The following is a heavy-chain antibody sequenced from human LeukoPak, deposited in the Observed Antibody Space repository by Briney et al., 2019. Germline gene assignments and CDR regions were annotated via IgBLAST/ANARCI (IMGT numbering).Heavy chain of an antibody. CDR2: ISSGSSYI. CDR1: GFTFSSYS. J-gene: IGHJ6*03. D-gene: IGHD2-15*01. Sequence: GGSLRLSCAASGFTFSSYSMNWVRQAPGRGLEWVSSISSGSSYIYYADSVKGRFTISRDNAKNSLYLQMNSLRAEDTAVYYCAREAGYCSGGSCYPAEVYYYYMDVWGKGTTVTVSS. V-gene: IGHV3-21*01. CDR3: AREAGYCSGGSCYPAEVYYYYMDV.